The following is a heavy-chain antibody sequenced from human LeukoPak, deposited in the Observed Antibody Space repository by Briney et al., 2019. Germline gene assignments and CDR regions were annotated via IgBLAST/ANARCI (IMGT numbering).Heavy chain of an antibody. V-gene: IGHV1-18*01. Sequence: ASVKVSCKTSRYTFTNYGISWLRQAPGQGLEWMGWSSADNGNIYYAPKFQDRVTLTTDRSTSTAYLDLNSLTSDDTAVYYCAGGSRSSSWLLYYYMDVCGKGTTVTISS. CDR3: AGGSRSSSWLLYYYMDV. CDR1: RYTFTNYG. J-gene: IGHJ6*03. CDR2: SSADNGNI. D-gene: IGHD6-13*01.